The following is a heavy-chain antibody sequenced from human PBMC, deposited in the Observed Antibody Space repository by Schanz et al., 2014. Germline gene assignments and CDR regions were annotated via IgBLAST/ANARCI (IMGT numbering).Heavy chain of an antibody. CDR3: ARRDNYLSAFDI. D-gene: IGHD4-4*01. Sequence: QLQLQASGPGLVKPSETLSLTCPVSGASISGSSDYWGWIRQSPGKGLEWIGNIYYTGTTYYNPSLKSRVSISVDTSKNQAPLKLPSATAADTAVFYCARRDNYLSAFDIWGQGTMVTVSS. CDR2: IYYTGTT. V-gene: IGHV4-39*01. CDR1: GASISGSSDY. J-gene: IGHJ3*02.